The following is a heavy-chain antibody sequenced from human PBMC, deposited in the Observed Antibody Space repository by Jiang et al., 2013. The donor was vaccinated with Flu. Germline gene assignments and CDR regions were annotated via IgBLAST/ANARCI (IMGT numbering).Heavy chain of an antibody. D-gene: IGHD5-12*01. CDR2: NHNGRT. J-gene: IGHJ4*02. Sequence: NHNGRTNYDPSLRSRVTFSVDTSKNQFSLRLGSVTAADTAVYYCARVSNPSGYDFFDFWGQGDLVTVSS. V-gene: IGHV4-34*01. CDR3: ARVSNPSGYDFFDF.